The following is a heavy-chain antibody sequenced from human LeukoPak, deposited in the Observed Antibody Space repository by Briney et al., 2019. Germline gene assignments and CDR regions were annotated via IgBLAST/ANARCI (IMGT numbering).Heavy chain of an antibody. Sequence: PGGSLRLSCAASGFTFSSYSRNWVRQAPGKGLEWVSSISSSSSYIYYADSVKGRFTISRDNAKNSLYLQMNSLRAEDTAVYYCARDHGVTGTTYDYWGQGTLVTVSS. J-gene: IGHJ4*02. CDR1: GFTFSSYS. CDR3: ARDHGVTGTTYDY. V-gene: IGHV3-21*01. D-gene: IGHD1-7*01. CDR2: ISSSSSYI.